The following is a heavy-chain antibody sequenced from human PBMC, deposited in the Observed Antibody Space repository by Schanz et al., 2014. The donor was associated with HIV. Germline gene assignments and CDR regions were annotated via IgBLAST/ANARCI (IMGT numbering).Heavy chain of an antibody. CDR3: AKDRNYYDSRFLGKGNYYYYYGMDV. J-gene: IGHJ6*02. Sequence: QMQLVESGGGVVRPGRSLKLSCAASGFSFDNYGMHWVRQAPGKGLVWVAVISYDGRNKYQAASVKGRFTVSRDNAKNTVYLQMKSLRVEDTAVYYCAKDRNYYDSRFLGKGNYYYYYGMDVWGQGTTVTVSS. CDR1: GFSFDNYG. V-gene: IGHV3-30*18. D-gene: IGHD3-22*01. CDR2: ISYDGRNK.